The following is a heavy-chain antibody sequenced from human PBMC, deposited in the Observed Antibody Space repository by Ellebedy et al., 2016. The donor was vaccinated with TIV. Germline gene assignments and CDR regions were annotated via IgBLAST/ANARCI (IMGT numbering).Heavy chain of an antibody. J-gene: IGHJ4*02. CDR2: INHSGST. CDR1: GGSFSGYY. V-gene: IGHV4-34*01. CDR3: ARDRGGYSSSY. D-gene: IGHD5-18*01. Sequence: MPSETLSLTCAVYGGSFSGYYWSWIRQPPGKGLEWIGEINHSGSTNYNPSLKSRVTISVDTSKNQFSLKLSSVTAADTAVYYCARDRGGYSSSYWGQGTLVTVSS.